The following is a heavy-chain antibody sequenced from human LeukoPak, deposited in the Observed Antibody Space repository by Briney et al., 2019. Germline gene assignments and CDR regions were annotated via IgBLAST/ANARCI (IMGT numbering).Heavy chain of an antibody. CDR1: GFTFSSYS. Sequence: GGSLRLSCAPSGFTFSSYSMNWVRQAPGKGLEWVSAISGSGGSTYYADSVKGRFTISRDNFKNTLYLQMNSLRAEDTAVYYCAKDLRITMVRGVIDYWGQGTLVTVSS. CDR3: AKDLRITMVRGVIDY. CDR2: ISGSGGST. J-gene: IGHJ4*02. V-gene: IGHV3-23*01. D-gene: IGHD3-10*01.